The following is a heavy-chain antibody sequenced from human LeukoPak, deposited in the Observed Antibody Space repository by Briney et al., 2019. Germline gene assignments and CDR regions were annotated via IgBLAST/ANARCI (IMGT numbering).Heavy chain of an antibody. D-gene: IGHD3-10*01. CDR1: GFTVSSNY. CDR2: IYSGGST. Sequence: PGGSLRLSRAASGFTVSSNYMSWVRQAPGKGLEWVSVIYSGGSTYYADSVKGRFTISRDNSKNTLYLQMNSLRAEDTAVYYCARDNFVVRGVTYSGMDVWAKGPRSPSP. CDR3: ARDNFVVRGVTYSGMDV. J-gene: IGHJ6*02. V-gene: IGHV3-53*01.